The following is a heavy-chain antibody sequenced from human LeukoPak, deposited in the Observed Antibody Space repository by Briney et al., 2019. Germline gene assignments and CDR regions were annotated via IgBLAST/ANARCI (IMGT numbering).Heavy chain of an antibody. V-gene: IGHV3-30-3*01. CDR1: GFTFSSYA. CDR3: ARTPEDVSITIFGVTDV. J-gene: IGHJ6*02. CDR2: ISYDGSNK. D-gene: IGHD3-3*01. Sequence: GGSLRLSCAASGFTFSSYAMHWVRQAPGKGLEWVAVISYDGSNKHYADSVKGRFTISRDNSKNTLYLQMNSLRAEDTAVYYCARTPEDVSITIFGVTDVWGQGTTVTVSS.